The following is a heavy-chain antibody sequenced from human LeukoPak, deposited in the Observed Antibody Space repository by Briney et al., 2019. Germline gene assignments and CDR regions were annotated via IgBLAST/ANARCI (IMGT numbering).Heavy chain of an antibody. D-gene: IGHD3-10*01. J-gene: IGHJ3*02. CDR1: GGSISSYY. CDR2: IYYSGST. V-gene: IGHV4-59*01. Sequence: SETLSLTCTVSGGSISSYYWSWIRQPPGKGLEWIGYIYYSGSTNYNPSLKSRVTISVDTSKNQFSLKLSSVTAADTAVYYCARGGLVRGTINSLIAFDIWGQGTTVTVSS. CDR3: ARGGLVRGTINSLIAFDI.